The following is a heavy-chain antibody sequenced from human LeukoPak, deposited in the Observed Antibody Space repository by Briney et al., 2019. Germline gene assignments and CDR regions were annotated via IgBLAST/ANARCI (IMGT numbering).Heavy chain of an antibody. CDR2: ISWNGGST. D-gene: IGHD4-23*01. Sequence: GGSLRLSCAASGFTFDDYGMSWVRQVPGKGLEWVSGISWNGGSTDYADSVKDRFTVSRDNVKSSLLLQMNSLRAEDTALYYCARARDYGGNAIFFDYWGQGTLVTVSS. CDR3: ARARDYGGNAIFFDY. CDR1: GFTFDDYG. J-gene: IGHJ4*02. V-gene: IGHV3-20*04.